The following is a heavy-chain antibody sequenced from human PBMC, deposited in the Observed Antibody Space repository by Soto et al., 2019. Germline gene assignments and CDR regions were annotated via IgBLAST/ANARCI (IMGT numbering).Heavy chain of an antibody. CDR1: GFTFNFFG. CDR2: ISYDGSEK. J-gene: IGHJ3*02. CDR3: AKERRYSFDAFDI. Sequence: QEQLVESGGGVVQAGRSLRLSCAASGFTFNFFGMHWVRQAPVKGLEWVAGISYDGSEKYYADSWKGRFTMSRDNSKNMVYLEMSSLRPEDTSVYYCAKERRYSFDAFDIWGHGTMVTVSS. D-gene: IGHD5-12*01. V-gene: IGHV3-30*18.